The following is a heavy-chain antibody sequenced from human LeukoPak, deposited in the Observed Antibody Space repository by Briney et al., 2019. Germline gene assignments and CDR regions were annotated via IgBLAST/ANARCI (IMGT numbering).Heavy chain of an antibody. CDR3: AREYRYSSSPIDY. Sequence: ASVKVSCKASGYTFTSYYMHWVRQAPGQGLEWMGIINPSGGSTSYAQKFQGRVTMTRDTSISTAYTELSRLRSGDTAVYYCAREYRYSSSPIDYWGQGTLVTVSS. CDR1: GYTFTSYY. J-gene: IGHJ4*02. V-gene: IGHV1-46*01. CDR2: INPSGGST. D-gene: IGHD6-6*01.